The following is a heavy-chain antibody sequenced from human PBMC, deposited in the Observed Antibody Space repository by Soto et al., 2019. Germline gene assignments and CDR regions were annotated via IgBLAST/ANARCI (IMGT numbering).Heavy chain of an antibody. CDR1: GVSVSSGSYY. J-gene: IGHJ6*02. CDR2: IYYSGST. V-gene: IGHV4-61*01. CDR3: ASVTRTCISTSCYRYYYGMDV. D-gene: IGHD2-2*02. Sequence: SETLSLTCTVSGVSVSSGSYYWSWIRQPPGKGLEWIGYIYYSGSTNYNPSLKSRVTISVDTSKNQFSLKLSSVTAADTAVYYCASVTRTCISTSCYRYYYGMDVWGQGTTVTVSS.